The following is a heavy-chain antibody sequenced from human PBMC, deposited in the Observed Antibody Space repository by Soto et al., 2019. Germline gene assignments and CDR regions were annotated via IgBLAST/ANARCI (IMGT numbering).Heavy chain of an antibody. Sequence: ASVQVSCKASGYTFTGHYFHWVRQAPEQGPEWMGEIGPESGATRYAQKFQGRVTMTSDMSITTVYMEVNNLSADDTAVYYGGRGRSGQIVVFYWGQGTPVTVSS. CDR1: GYTFTGHY. V-gene: IGHV1-2*02. D-gene: IGHD1-26*01. J-gene: IGHJ4*02. CDR2: IGPESGAT. CDR3: GRGRSGQIVVFY.